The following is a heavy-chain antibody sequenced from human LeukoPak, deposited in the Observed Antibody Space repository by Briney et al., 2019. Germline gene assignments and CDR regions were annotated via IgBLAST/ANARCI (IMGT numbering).Heavy chain of an antibody. CDR1: GYSFTSYW. D-gene: IGHD3-22*01. CDR2: IYPGDSDT. Sequence: GESLKISRKGSGYSFTSYWIGWVRQMPGKGLEWMGIIYPGDSDTRYSPSFQGQVTISADKSISTAYLQWSSLKASDTAMYYCASPDYYDSSGYSPGVGYWGQGTLVTVSS. CDR3: ASPDYYDSSGYSPGVGY. J-gene: IGHJ4*02. V-gene: IGHV5-51*03.